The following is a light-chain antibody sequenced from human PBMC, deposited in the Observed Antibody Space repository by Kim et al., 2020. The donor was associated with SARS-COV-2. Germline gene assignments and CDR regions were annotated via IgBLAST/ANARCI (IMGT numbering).Light chain of an antibody. CDR2: EVT. V-gene: IGLV2-8*01. Sequence: GQAVTISCPATSSDVGAYNSVSWFQQHPGKAPELIIYEVTKRPSGVPDRFSGSKSGNTASLTVSGLQAEDEADYHCSSYGGSHNFVFGGGTQLTVL. CDR1: SSDVGAYNS. CDR3: SSYGGSHNFV. J-gene: IGLJ2*01.